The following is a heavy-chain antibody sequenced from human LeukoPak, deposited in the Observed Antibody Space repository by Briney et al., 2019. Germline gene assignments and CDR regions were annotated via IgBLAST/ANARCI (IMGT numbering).Heavy chain of an antibody. D-gene: IGHD2-21*01. CDR3: ARESKNYCGGDCYSTTGAFDI. J-gene: IGHJ3*02. CDR1: GFTFSSYA. CDR2: ISSNGGST. V-gene: IGHV3-64*01. Sequence: GGSLRLSCAASGFTFSSYAMHWVRQAPGKGLEYVSAISSNGGSTYYANSVKGRFTISRDNSKNTLYLQMGSLRAEDMAVYYCARESKNYCGGDCYSTTGAFDIWGQGTMVTVSS.